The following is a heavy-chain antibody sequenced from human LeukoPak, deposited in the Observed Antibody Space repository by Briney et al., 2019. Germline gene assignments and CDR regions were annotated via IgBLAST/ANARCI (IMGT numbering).Heavy chain of an antibody. V-gene: IGHV3-21*01. D-gene: IGHD5-24*01. CDR1: GFTFSSYS. CDR2: ISSSSYI. CDR3: ARDYQEMATTFDY. J-gene: IGHJ4*02. Sequence: GGSLRLSCAASGFTFSSYSMNWVRQAPGKGLEWVSSISSSSYIYYADSVKGRFTISRDNAKNSLYLQMNSLRAEDTAVYYCARDYQEMATTFDYWGQGTLVTVSS.